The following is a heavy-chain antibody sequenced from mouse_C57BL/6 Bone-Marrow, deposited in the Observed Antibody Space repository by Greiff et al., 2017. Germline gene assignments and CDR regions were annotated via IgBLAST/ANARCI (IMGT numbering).Heavy chain of an antibody. D-gene: IGHD2-4*01. CDR2: INPNNGGT. V-gene: IGHV1-22*01. CDR3: ASYDYGRYYFDY. Sequence: EVQLQQSGPELVKPGASVKMSCKASGYTFTDYNMHWVKQSHGKSLEWIGYINPNNGGTSYNQKFKGKATLTVNKSSSTAYMELRSLTSEDSAVYYCASYDYGRYYFDYWGQGTTLTVSS. J-gene: IGHJ2*01. CDR1: GYTFTDYN.